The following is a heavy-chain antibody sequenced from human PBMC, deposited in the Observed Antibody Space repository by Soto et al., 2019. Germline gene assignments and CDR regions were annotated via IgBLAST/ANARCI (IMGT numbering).Heavy chain of an antibody. CDR2: IIPMFGTT. J-gene: IGHJ5*02. Sequence: QVQLVQSGAEVKKPGSSVKVSCRTSGGTFKNYGFSWVRQAPGQGLEWMGGIIPMFGTTNYGQIFQGRLTITGDESTSTASMELSSLKPEDTAVYYCAGEIGGTGLHLWGQGTLVTVSS. CDR3: AGEIGGTGLHL. V-gene: IGHV1-69*12. CDR1: GGTFKNYG. D-gene: IGHD3-9*01.